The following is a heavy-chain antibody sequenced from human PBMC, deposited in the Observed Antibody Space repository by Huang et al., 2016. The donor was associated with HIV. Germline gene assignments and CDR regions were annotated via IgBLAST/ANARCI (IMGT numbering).Heavy chain of an antibody. CDR1: GFTFSSYC. J-gene: IGHJ3*02. D-gene: IGHD3-10*01. CDR2: IRYDGSNK. CDR3: AKGSMANAFDI. V-gene: IGHV3-30*02. Sequence: QVQLVESGGGVVQPGGSLLLSCAASGFTFSSYCMHWVRQGPGKVLELVAYIRYDGSNKYYADSLRGRFTISRDNSKNTLYLQMNSLRAEDTAVYYCAKGSMANAFDIWGQGTMVTVSS.